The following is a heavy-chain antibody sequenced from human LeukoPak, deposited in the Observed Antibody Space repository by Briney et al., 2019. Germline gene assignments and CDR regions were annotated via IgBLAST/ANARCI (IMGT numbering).Heavy chain of an antibody. V-gene: IGHV3-23*01. D-gene: IGHD2-21*02. J-gene: IGHJ4*02. CDR1: GFNFANHA. CDR3: VREDTPATANY. Sequence: GGSLRLSCAASGFNFANHAMSWVRQTPGKGLEWVSAISGGGDITYYADSVRGRFAISRDNSKDTLFLQMHSLRPGDTAVYYCVREDTPATANYWGQGTLVTISS. CDR2: ISGGGDIT.